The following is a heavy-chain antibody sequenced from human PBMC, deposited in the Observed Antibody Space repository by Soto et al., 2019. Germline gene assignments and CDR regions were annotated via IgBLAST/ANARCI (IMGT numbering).Heavy chain of an antibody. CDR2: ISYDGSNK. V-gene: IGHV3-30*04. CDR3: ARGDIVLMVYAYYFDY. J-gene: IGHJ4*02. Sequence: GGSLRLSCAASGFTFSSYAMHWVRQAPGKGLEWVAVISYDGSNKYYADSVKGRFTISRDNSKNTLYLQMNSLRAEDTAVYYCARGDIVLMVYAYYFDYWGQGTLVTVSS. CDR1: GFTFSSYA. D-gene: IGHD2-8*01.